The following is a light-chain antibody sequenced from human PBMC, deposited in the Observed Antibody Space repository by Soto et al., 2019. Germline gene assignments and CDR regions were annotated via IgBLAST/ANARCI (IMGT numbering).Light chain of an antibody. CDR2: GAS. CDR1: QSVNSN. V-gene: IGKV3-20*01. Sequence: TQSPPTRSVYPGERATLSCRASQSVNSNLAWYQQKLGQAPRVLIYGASTRATGIPDRFSGSGSGTDFTLTISRLEPEDFAVYYCQQYGSSGTFGQGTKVDIK. CDR3: QQYGSSGT. J-gene: IGKJ1*01.